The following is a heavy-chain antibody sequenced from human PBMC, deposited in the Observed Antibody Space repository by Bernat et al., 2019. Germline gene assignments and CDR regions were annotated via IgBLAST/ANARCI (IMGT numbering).Heavy chain of an antibody. J-gene: IGHJ4*02. V-gene: IGHV3-33*08. CDR2: IWYDGSNK. CDR3: ARFSGSYEALDY. Sequence: VQLVESGGGLVQPGGSLRLSCAASGFTVSNYGMHWVRQAPGKGLEWVAVIWYDGSNKYYADSVKGRFTISRDNSKNTVYLQMNSLRAEDTAVYYCARFSGSYEALDYWGQGTLVTVSS. CDR1: GFTVSNYG. D-gene: IGHD1-26*01.